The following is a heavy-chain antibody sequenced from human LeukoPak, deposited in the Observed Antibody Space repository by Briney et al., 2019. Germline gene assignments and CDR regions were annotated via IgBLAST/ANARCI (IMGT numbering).Heavy chain of an antibody. CDR1: GGSLSGYY. CDR3: ARVGWYYFDY. J-gene: IGHJ4*02. Sequence: SETLSLTCAVYGGSLSGYYWSWIRQPPGKGLEWIGEINHSGSTNYNPSLKSRVTISVDTSKNQFSLKLSSVTAADTAVYYCARVGWYYFDYWGQGTLVTVSS. CDR2: INHSGST. D-gene: IGHD6-19*01. V-gene: IGHV4-34*01.